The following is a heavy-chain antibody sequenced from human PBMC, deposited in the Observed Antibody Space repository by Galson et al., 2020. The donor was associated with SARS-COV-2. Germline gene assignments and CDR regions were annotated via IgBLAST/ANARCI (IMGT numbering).Heavy chain of an antibody. CDR2: IIPIFGTA. CDR1: GGTFSSYA. V-gene: IGHV1-69*13. CDR3: AQGTGIAAARNWFDP. J-gene: IGHJ5*02. Sequence: SVKVSCKASGGTFSSYAISWVRQAPGQGLEWMGGIIPIFGTANYAQKFQGRVTITADESTSTAYMELSSLRSEDTAVYYCAQGTGIAAARNWFDPWGQGTLVTVSS. D-gene: IGHD6-13*01.